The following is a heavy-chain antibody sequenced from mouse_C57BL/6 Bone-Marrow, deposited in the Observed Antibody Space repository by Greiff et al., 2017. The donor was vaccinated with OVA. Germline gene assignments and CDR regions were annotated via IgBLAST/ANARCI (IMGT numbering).Heavy chain of an antibody. CDR1: GYAFSSSW. CDR3: ARFGYYGSSYEYFDY. Sequence: VQLQESGPELVKPGASVKISCKASGYAFSSSWMNWVKQRPGKGLEWIGRIYPGDGDTNYNGKFKGKATLTADKSSSTAYMQLSSLTSEDSAVYFCARFGYYGSSYEYFDYWGQGTTLTVSS. D-gene: IGHD1-1*01. CDR2: IYPGDGDT. J-gene: IGHJ2*01. V-gene: IGHV1-82*01.